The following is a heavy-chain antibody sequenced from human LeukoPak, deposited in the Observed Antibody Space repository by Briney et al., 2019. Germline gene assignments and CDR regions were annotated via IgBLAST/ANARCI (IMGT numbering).Heavy chain of an antibody. Sequence: SETLSLTCTVSGGSISSYYWSWIRQPPGKGLEWIGYIYYSGSTNYNPSLKSRVTISVDTSKNQFSLKLSSVTAADTAVYYCARNPSYSDYDSGVDYWGQGTLVTVSS. CDR1: GGSISSYY. J-gene: IGHJ4*02. CDR3: ARNPSYSDYDSGVDY. V-gene: IGHV4-59*01. D-gene: IGHD4-11*01. CDR2: IYYSGST.